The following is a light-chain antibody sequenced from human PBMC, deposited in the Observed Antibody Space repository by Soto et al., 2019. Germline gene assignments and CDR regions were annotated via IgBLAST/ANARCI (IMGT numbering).Light chain of an antibody. CDR3: TSYTTTNTLA. Sequence: QSVLTQPASVSGSPGQSITISCTGTRSVIDAYNYVSWFQQNPGIAPECMIYDVYSRPSGVSHRFSGSKSANTASLTISGLQAEDESVYYCTSYTTTNTLALGGGTKLTVL. CDR1: RSVIDAYNY. CDR2: DVY. J-gene: IGLJ2*01. V-gene: IGLV2-14*01.